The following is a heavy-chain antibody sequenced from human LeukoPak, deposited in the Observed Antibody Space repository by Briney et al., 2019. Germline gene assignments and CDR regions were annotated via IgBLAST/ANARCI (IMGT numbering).Heavy chain of an antibody. CDR3: ARRRAYGGNSKWFDP. V-gene: IGHV1-8*01. Sequence: ASVKVSCKASGYTFTSYDINWVRQATGQGLELMGWMNPNSGNTGYAQKFQGRVTMTRNNSISTASMELSSLRSEDTAVYYCARRRAYGGNSKWFDPWGQGTLVTVSS. CDR2: MNPNSGNT. J-gene: IGHJ5*02. D-gene: IGHD4-23*01. CDR1: GYTFTSYD.